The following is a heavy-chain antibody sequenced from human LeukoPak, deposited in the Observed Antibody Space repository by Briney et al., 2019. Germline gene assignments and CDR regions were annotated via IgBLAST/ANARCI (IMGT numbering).Heavy chain of an antibody. D-gene: IGHD3-22*01. CDR1: GYTFTNYW. CDR2: IYPGDSDP. CDR3: ARRSGTYFGTTGYLYFFDD. V-gene: IGHV5-51*01. Sequence: GESLKISCKGSGYTFTNYWIGWVRQMPGRGLEWMGIIYPGDSDPRYSPSFQGQVTISADKSVSTAYLQWSSLKASDTAMYYCARRSGTYFGTTGYLYFFDDWGQGTLVTVSS. J-gene: IGHJ4*02.